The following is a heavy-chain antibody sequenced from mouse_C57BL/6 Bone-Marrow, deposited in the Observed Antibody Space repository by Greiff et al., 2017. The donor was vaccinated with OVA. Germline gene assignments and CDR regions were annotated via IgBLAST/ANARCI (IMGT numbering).Heavy chain of an antibody. CDR1: GYSITSGYY. CDR3: AREGPYFDY. V-gene: IGHV3-6*01. Sequence: ESGPGLVKPSQSLSLTCSVTGYSITSGYYWNWIRQFPGNKLEWMGYISYDGSNNYNPSLKNRISITRDTSKNKFFLKLNSVTTEDTATYYCAREGPYFDYWGQGTTLTVSS. CDR2: ISYDGSN. J-gene: IGHJ2*01. D-gene: IGHD3-3*01.